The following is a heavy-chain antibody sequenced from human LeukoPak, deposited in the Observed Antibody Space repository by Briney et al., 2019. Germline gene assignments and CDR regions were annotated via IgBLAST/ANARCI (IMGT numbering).Heavy chain of an antibody. Sequence: PGGSLRLSCAASGFTFSSYSMNWVRQAPGKGLEWVSSISSTSSYIYYADSVKGRFTISRDNAKNSLYLQMNSLRAEDTAVCYCATGRSLDFWGQGTLVTVSS. CDR2: ISSTSSYI. J-gene: IGHJ4*02. CDR1: GFTFSSYS. D-gene: IGHD1-1*01. V-gene: IGHV3-21*01. CDR3: ATGRSLDF.